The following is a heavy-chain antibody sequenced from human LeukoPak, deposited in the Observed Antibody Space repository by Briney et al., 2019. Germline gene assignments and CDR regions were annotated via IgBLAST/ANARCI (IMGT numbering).Heavy chain of an antibody. D-gene: IGHD2-15*01. CDR3: AMGGCSGGSCPAGY. J-gene: IGHJ4*02. V-gene: IGHV3-30*03. Sequence: GRSLRLSCAASGFTFSSYGMHWVRQAPGKGLEWVAVISYDGSNKYYADSVKGRFTISRDNSKNTLYLQMNSLRAEDTAVYYCAMGGCSGGSCPAGYWGQGTLVTVSS. CDR1: GFTFSSYG. CDR2: ISYDGSNK.